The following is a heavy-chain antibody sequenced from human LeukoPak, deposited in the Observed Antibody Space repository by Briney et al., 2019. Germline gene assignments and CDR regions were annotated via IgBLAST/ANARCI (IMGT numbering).Heavy chain of an antibody. V-gene: IGHV4-59*12. Sequence: SETLSLTCTVSGGSIGSDYWTWIRQPPGKGLEYIGYIYYTGGTKYNPSLTSRVTISVDTSNNQFSLKLRSVTAADKAVYFCAKDGNSGWVIDNWGQGTLVTVSS. CDR3: AKDGNSGWVIDN. CDR1: GGSIGSDY. CDR2: IYYTGGT. D-gene: IGHD6-19*01. J-gene: IGHJ4*02.